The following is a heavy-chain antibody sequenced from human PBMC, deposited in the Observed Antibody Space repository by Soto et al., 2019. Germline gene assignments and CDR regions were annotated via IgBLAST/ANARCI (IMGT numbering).Heavy chain of an antibody. CDR2: INPNSGGT. CDR1: GYTFTGYY. J-gene: IGHJ4*02. V-gene: IGHV1-2*04. CDR3: ARDGGCSGGSCYSGFGY. Sequence: GASVKVSCKASGYTFTGYYMHWVRQAPGQGLEWMGWINPNSGGTNYAQKFQGWVTMTRDTSISTAYMELSRLRSDDTAVYYCARDGGCSGGSCYSGFGYWGQGTLVTVSS. D-gene: IGHD2-15*01.